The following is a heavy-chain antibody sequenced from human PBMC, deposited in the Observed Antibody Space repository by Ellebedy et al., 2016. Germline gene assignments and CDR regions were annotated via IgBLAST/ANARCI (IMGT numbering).Heavy chain of an antibody. CDR2: ISAYNGNT. CDR3: ARDHDILTGYLNWFDP. D-gene: IGHD3-9*01. Sequence: ASVKVSXKASSYTFTSYGISWVRQAPGQGLEWMGWISAYNGNTNYAQKLQGRVTMTTDTSTSTAYMELRSLRSDDTAVYYCARDHDILTGYLNWFDPWGQGTLVTVSS. J-gene: IGHJ5*02. V-gene: IGHV1-18*01. CDR1: SYTFTSYG.